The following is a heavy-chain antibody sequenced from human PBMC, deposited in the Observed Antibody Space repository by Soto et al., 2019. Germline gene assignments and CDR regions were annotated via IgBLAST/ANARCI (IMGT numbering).Heavy chain of an antibody. CDR1: GDTFTFYS. V-gene: IGHV1-69*02. J-gene: IGHJ4*02. D-gene: IGHD3-10*01. CDR3: ASSYGSGYRAFDY. Sequence: VQLVQSGAEVKRPGSSVMVSCKASGDTFTFYSINWVRQAPGLGLEWMGRINPILSMSNYAQRFQGRVTMTADKSTSTAYMELSSLRSEDTAIYYCASSYGSGYRAFDYWGQGALVTVSS. CDR2: INPILSMS.